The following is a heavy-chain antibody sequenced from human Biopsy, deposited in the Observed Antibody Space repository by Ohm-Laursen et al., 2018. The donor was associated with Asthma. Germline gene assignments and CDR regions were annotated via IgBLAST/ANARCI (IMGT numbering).Heavy chain of an antibody. J-gene: IGHJ4*02. CDR1: GYSLTDLS. Sequence: AAVKVSCNISGYSLTDLSMHWVRQAPGQGLEWMGGHDHEEGGTVNARRFQGRVTMTEDTSTDTAYMELSSLSSDDTAVYYCASDFPKDYVRYNFQFWGQGTLVTVSS. CDR3: ASDFPKDYVRYNFQF. V-gene: IGHV1-24*01. CDR2: HDHEEGGT. D-gene: IGHD4-17*01.